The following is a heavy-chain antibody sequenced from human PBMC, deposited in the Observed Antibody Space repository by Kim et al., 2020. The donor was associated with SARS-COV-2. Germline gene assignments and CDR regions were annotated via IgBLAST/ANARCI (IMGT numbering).Heavy chain of an antibody. D-gene: IGHD1-1*01. CDR2: IYYTGST. Sequence: SETLSLTCTVSGASISNYYWTWIRQPPGKGLEWIGYIYYTGSTSYSPSLKSRVSISLDTSENQFSLKLSSVTVADTAIYYCVRARAMSGTTDYWGQGTLVTVSS. J-gene: IGHJ4*02. CDR1: GASISNYY. V-gene: IGHV4-59*13. CDR3: VRARAMSGTTDY.